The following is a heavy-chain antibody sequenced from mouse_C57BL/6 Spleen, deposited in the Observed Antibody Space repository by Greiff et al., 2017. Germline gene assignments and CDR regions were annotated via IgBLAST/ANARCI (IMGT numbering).Heavy chain of an antibody. D-gene: IGHD2-4*01. CDR2: IRNKANNHAT. CDR3: TRSPYYDYDGFAY. J-gene: IGHJ3*01. V-gene: IGHV6-6*01. Sequence: EVKVEESGGGLVQPGGSMKLSCAASGFTFSDAWMDWVRQSPEKGLEWVAEIRNKANNHATYYAESVKGRFTISRDDSKSSVYLQMNGLRAEDTGIYYCTRSPYYDYDGFAYWGQGTLVTVSA. CDR1: GFTFSDAW.